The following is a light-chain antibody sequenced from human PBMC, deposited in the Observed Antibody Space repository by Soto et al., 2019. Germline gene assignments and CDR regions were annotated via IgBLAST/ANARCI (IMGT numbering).Light chain of an antibody. CDR3: HQYNDWPPWT. CDR2: GAS. CDR1: QSVFSN. J-gene: IGKJ1*01. Sequence: EMVVTQSPATLSVSPGERATLSCRASQSVFSNLAWYQQKPGQPPRLLIYGASTRATGIPGWFSGSGSGTEFTLTISSLQSEDFAVYYCHQYNDWPPWTFGQGTKVE. V-gene: IGKV3-15*01.